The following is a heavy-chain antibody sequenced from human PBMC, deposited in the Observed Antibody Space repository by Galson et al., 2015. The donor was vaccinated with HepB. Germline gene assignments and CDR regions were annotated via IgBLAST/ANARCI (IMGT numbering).Heavy chain of an antibody. V-gene: IGHV3-21*01. J-gene: IGHJ3*02. CDR1: GFTFSSYS. Sequence: SLRLSCAASGFTFSSYSMNWVRQAPGKGLEWVSSISSSSSYIYYADSVKGRFTISRDNAKNSPYLQMNSLRAEDTAVYYCARHNPEYSSSPRRFSAFDIWGQGTMVTVSS. CDR3: ARHNPEYSSSPRRFSAFDI. CDR2: ISSSSSYI. D-gene: IGHD6-6*01.